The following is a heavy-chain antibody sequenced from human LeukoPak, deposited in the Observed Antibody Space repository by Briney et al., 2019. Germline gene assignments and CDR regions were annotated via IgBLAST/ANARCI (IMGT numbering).Heavy chain of an antibody. V-gene: IGHV3-48*01. CDR1: GFTFSSYS. CDR3: ARVKGYSYGYNAFDI. CDR2: ISSSSSTI. J-gene: IGHJ3*02. D-gene: IGHD5-18*01. Sequence: GGSLRLSCAASGFTFSSYSMNWVRQAPGKGLEWVSYISSSSSTIYYADSVKGRFTISRDNAKNSLYLQMNSLRAEDTAVYYCARVKGYSYGYNAFDIWGQGTMVTVSS.